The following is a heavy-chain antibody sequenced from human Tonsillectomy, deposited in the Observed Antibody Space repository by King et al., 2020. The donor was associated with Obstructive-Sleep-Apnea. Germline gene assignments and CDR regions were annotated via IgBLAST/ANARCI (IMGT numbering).Heavy chain of an antibody. CDR3: ARGGLDDGDYEGFDY. V-gene: IGHV3-13*04. CDR1: GFTFSSYD. D-gene: IGHD4-17*01. Sequence: VQLVESGGGLVQPGGSLRLSCAASGFTFSSYDMHWVRQATGKGLEWVSAIGTAGDTYYPGSVKGRFTISRENAKNSLYLQMNSLRAGDTAVYYCARGGLDDGDYEGFDYWGQGTLVTVSS. CDR2: IGTAGDT. J-gene: IGHJ4*02.